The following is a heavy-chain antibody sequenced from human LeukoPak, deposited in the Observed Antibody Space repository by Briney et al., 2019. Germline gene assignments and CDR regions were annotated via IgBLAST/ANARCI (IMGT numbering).Heavy chain of an antibody. J-gene: IGHJ5*02. V-gene: IGHV4-38-2*02. CDR3: ARGQARLSWFDP. D-gene: IGHD6-19*01. Sequence: SETLSLTCTVSGYSISSGYYWGWIRQPPGKGLEWIGGIYHSGSTYYKPSLKSGVTISVDASKNQFSLTLSSVTAADTAVYYCARGQARLSWFDPWGQGTLVTVSS. CDR2: IYHSGST. CDR1: GYSISSGYY.